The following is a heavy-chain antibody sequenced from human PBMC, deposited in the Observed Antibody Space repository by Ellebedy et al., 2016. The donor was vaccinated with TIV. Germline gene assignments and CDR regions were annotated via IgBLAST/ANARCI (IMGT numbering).Heavy chain of an antibody. J-gene: IGHJ6*02. CDR2: ISATGLSK. CDR1: GFTFRSYG. Sequence: GESLKISXAASGFTFRSYGMSWVRQAPGKGLEWVSAISATGLSKYYADSVKGRFTISRDNSKNTLYLQMNSLRAEDTAVYYCAKPIGQMTQFQHAMDVWGQGTTVTVSS. CDR3: AKPIGQMTQFQHAMDV. V-gene: IGHV3-23*01. D-gene: IGHD5-24*01.